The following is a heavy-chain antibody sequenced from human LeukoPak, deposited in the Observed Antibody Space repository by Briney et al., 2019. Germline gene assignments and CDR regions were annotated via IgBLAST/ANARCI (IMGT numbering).Heavy chain of an antibody. V-gene: IGHV3-15*01. CDR1: GFTFSNAW. D-gene: IGHD2-15*01. J-gene: IGHJ4*02. Sequence: GGSLRLSCAASGFTFSNAWMSWVRQAPGKGLEWVGRIKSKTDGGATDYAAPVKGRFTISRDDSKNTLYLQMNSLRTEDTAVYYCTTEVVAAHFDYWGQGTLVTVSS. CDR2: IKSKTDGGAT. CDR3: TTEVVAAHFDY.